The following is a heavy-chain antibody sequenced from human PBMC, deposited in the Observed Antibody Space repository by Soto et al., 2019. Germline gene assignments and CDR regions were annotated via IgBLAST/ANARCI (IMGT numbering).Heavy chain of an antibody. V-gene: IGHV4-39*01. CDR3: ARRGLGASIYYYYGMDV. D-gene: IGHD1-26*01. J-gene: IGHJ6*02. CDR2: IYYSGST. Sequence: PSETLSLTCTVSGGSIISSSYYWGWIRQPPGKGLEWIGSIYYSGSTYYNPSLKSRVTISVDTSKNQFSLKLSSVTAADTAVYYCARRGLGASIYYYYGMDVWGQGTTVTVSS. CDR1: GGSIISSSYY.